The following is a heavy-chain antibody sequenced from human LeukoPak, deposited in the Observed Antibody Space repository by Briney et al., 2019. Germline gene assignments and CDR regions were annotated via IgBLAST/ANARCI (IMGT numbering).Heavy chain of an antibody. J-gene: IGHJ4*02. Sequence: ASVKVSCKASGYTFTSYARHWVRQAPGQRLEWMGWINAGNGNTKYSQKFQGRVTITRDTSASTAYMELSSLRSEDMAVYYCARGDFWTLVPDYWGQGALVTVSS. CDR1: GYTFTSYA. CDR3: ARGDFWTLVPDY. D-gene: IGHD3-3*01. V-gene: IGHV1-3*01. CDR2: INAGNGNT.